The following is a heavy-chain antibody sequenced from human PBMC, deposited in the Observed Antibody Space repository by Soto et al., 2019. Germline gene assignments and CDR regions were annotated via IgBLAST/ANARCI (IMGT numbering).Heavy chain of an antibody. Sequence: PSETLSLTCSVSGASIAGSSYWSWIRQPAGKGLEWIGRFSLSGTTNYSPSLRSRVTMSADVSKNQFSLRLTSVTAADTALYYCARAGTSGYDILTGYSNHFDYWGQGTLVTVSS. V-gene: IGHV4-4*07. D-gene: IGHD3-9*01. CDR2: FSLSGTT. CDR3: ARAGTSGYDILTGYSNHFDY. CDR1: GASIAGSSY. J-gene: IGHJ4*02.